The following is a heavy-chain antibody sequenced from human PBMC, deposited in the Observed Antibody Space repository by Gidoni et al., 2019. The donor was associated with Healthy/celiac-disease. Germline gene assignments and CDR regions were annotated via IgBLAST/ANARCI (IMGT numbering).Heavy chain of an antibody. CDR1: GFTFSSSW. V-gene: IGHV3-74*01. J-gene: IGHJ4*02. Sequence: EVQLVESGGGLVQPGWSMRLSCAASGFTFSSSWMHWVRQAPGKGLVWVSRINSDGSSTSYADSVKGRFTITRDNAKTTLYLQMNSLRAEDTAVYYCARGTDYSGYPYWGQGTLVTVSS. CDR3: ARGTDYSGYPY. CDR2: INSDGSST. D-gene: IGHD5-12*01.